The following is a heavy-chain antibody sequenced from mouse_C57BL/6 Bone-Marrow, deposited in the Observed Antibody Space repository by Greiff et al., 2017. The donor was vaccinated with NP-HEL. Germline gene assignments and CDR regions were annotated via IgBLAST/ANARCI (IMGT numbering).Heavy chain of an antibody. D-gene: IGHD2-4*01. V-gene: IGHV1-55*01. CDR2: IYPGSGST. J-gene: IGHJ2*01. CDR1: GYTFTSYW. CDR3: ARLGIYYDYDVDY. Sequence: QVQLQQSGAELVKPGASVKMSCKASGYTFTSYWITWVKQRPGQGLEWIGDIYPGSGSTNYNEKFKSKATLTVDTSSSTAYMQLSSLTSEDSAVYYCARLGIYYDYDVDYWGQGTTLTVSS.